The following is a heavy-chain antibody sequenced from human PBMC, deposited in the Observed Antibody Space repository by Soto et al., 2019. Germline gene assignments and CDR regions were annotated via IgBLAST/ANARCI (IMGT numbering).Heavy chain of an antibody. CDR1: GFTFSSFF. D-gene: IGHD4-17*01. V-gene: IGHV3-23*01. J-gene: IGHJ3*01. CDR3: ARDPNGDYLGAFDF. Sequence: GGSLRLSCAASGFTFSSFFMRWVRQAPGKGLDWVSGIGANGGGTYYADSVKGRFIISRDNSKNTLYLQMNSLRAEDTAVYYCARDPNGDYLGAFDFWGQKTMVTVSS. CDR2: IGANGGGT.